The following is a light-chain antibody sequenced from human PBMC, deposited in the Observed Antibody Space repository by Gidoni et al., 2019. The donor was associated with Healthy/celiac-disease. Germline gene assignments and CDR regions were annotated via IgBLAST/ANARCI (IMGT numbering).Light chain of an antibody. CDR2: EVS. J-gene: IGLJ1*01. V-gene: IGLV2-14*01. CDR3: SSYTSSSTLHV. CDR1: SSDVGGYNY. Sequence: QSALTQPASVSGSPGPSITISCTGTSSDVGGYNYVSWYQPHPGKAPKLMIYEVSNRPSGVSNRFSGSKSGNTASLTISGLQAEDEADYYCSSYTSSSTLHVFGTGTKVTVL.